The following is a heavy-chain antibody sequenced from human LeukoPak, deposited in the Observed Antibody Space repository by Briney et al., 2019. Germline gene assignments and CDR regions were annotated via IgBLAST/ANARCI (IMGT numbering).Heavy chain of an antibody. D-gene: IGHD6-13*01. V-gene: IGHV1-69*05. CDR2: IIPIFGTA. J-gene: IGHJ4*02. Sequence: GASVKVSCKASGGTFSSYAISWVRQAPGQGLEWMGRIIPIFGTANYAQKFQGRVTITTDESTGTAYMELSSLRSEDTAVYYCARGADIAAAGTGFDYWGQGTLVTVSS. CDR1: GGTFSSYA. CDR3: ARGADIAAAGTGFDY.